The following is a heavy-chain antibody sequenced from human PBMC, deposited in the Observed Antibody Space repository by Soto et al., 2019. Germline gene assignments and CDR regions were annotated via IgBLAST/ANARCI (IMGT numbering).Heavy chain of an antibody. Sequence: QVQLQESGPGLVKPSETLSLTCTVSGGSISSYYWSWIRQPPGKGLEWIGYIYYSGSTNYNPSLKSRVTISVDTSKNQFSLKLSSVTAADTAVYYCARCRTGQWLENWGQGTLVTVSS. CDR2: IYYSGST. CDR3: ARCRTGQWLEN. V-gene: IGHV4-59*01. J-gene: IGHJ4*02. D-gene: IGHD6-19*01. CDR1: GGSISSYY.